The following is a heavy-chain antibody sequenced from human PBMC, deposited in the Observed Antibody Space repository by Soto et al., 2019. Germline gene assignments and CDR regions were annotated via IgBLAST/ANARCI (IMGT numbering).Heavy chain of an antibody. CDR2: IYPGDSET. CDR3: AKQHPLDSHGWFN. CDR1: GYGFTSFW. Sequence: PGETLKISCKASGYGFTSFWIAWGRQTPGKGLEWLGSIYPGDSETRYSPSFQGQVTISADKSITTAYLQWSSLKASDTAMYYCAKQHPLDSHGWFNWGQGXLVTVYS. V-gene: IGHV5-51*01. D-gene: IGHD6-19*01. J-gene: IGHJ4*02.